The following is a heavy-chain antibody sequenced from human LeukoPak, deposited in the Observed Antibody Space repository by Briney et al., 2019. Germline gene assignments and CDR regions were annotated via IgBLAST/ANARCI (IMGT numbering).Heavy chain of an antibody. J-gene: IGHJ6*02. Sequence: GGSLRLSCAASGFTFSSYWMNWARQAPGKGLEWVASINHNGNVNYYVDSVKGRFTIPRDNAKNSLYLQMSNLRAEDAAVYFCARGGGLDVWGQGATVTVSS. D-gene: IGHD3-16*01. CDR3: ARGGGLDV. V-gene: IGHV3-7*03. CDR2: INHNGNVN. CDR1: GFTFSSYW.